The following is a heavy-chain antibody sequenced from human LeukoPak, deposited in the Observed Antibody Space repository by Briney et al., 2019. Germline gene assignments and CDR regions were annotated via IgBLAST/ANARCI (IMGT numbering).Heavy chain of an antibody. CDR3: AILRERYDSSGYYPPLSY. J-gene: IGHJ4*02. CDR2: IIPIFGTA. V-gene: IGHV1-69*05. D-gene: IGHD3-22*01. Sequence: SVKVSCKASGGTFSSYAISWVRQAPGQGLEWMGGIIPIFGTANYAQKFQGRVTITTDESTSTAYMELSSLRSEDTAVYYCAILRERYDSSGYYPPLSYWGQGTLVTVSS. CDR1: GGTFSSYA.